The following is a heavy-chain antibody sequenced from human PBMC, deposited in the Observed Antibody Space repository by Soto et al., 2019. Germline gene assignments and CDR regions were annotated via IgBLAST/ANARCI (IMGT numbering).Heavy chain of an antibody. CDR2: ISWDGGST. CDR3: AKDIGSARYYYGMDV. V-gene: IGHV3-43*01. D-gene: IGHD3-10*01. J-gene: IGHJ6*02. CDR1: GFTFDDYT. Sequence: GGSLRLSCAASGFTFDDYTMHWVRQAPGKGLEWVSLISWDGGSTYYADSVKGRFTISRDNSKNSLYLQMNSLRTEDTALYYCAKDIGSARYYYGMDVWGQGTTVTVSS.